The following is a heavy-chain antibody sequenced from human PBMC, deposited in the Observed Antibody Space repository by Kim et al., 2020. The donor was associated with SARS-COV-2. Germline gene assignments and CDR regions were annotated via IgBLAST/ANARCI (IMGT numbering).Heavy chain of an antibody. D-gene: IGHD2-21*02. CDR2: ISSSGSTI. CDR3: ARGGDCGGDCSSGPNWFDL. V-gene: IGHV3-48*03. J-gene: IGHJ5*02. CDR1: GFTFSSYE. Sequence: WGSLRLSCAASGFTFSSYEMNWVRQAPGKGLEWVSYISSSGSTIYYADSVKGRFTISRDNAKNSLYLQMNSLRAEDTAVYYCARGGDCGGDCSSGPNWFDLWGQGILVTVSS.